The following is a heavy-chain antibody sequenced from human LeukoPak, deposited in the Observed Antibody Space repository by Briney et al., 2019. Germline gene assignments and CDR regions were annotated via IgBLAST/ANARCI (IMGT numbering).Heavy chain of an antibody. CDR1: GFTFSSYA. CDR3: AKGTHDYGFLFAY. V-gene: IGHV3-23*01. CDR2: ISGSGGST. D-gene: IGHD4/OR15-4a*01. J-gene: IGHJ4*02. Sequence: GGSLRLSCAASGFTFSSYAMNWVRQAPGKGLEWVSTISGSGGSTDYADSVKGRFTISRDNSKNTLYLQMNSLRAEDTAVYYWAKGTHDYGFLFAYWGQGTLVTVSS.